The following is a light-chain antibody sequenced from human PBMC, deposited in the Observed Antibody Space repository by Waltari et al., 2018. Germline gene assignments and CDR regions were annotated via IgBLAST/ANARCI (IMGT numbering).Light chain of an antibody. Sequence: DIQMTQSPSSLSASIGDRVTITCRASQSISNFLNWYQQKPGNAAKLLIYAASGLHSGVPSRCSVSGSGTDFSLTISCLQPQDFATYFCQQSYSTPPSFGAGTKVEIK. J-gene: IGKJ4*01. CDR2: AAS. V-gene: IGKV1-39*01. CDR1: QSISNF. CDR3: QQSYSTPPS.